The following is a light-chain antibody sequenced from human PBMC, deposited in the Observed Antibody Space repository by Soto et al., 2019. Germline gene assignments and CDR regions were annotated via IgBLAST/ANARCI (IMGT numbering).Light chain of an antibody. CDR3: QKRSNWQIT. Sequence: EIVLTQSPATPSLSPGERATLSGASSQSVSSNLAWYQQKPGQDPRLLIYDAYNRATGIPARFSGSGSGTDFTLTLRSIEPEEFAVYYCQKRSNWQITSGQGTRLEI. CDR1: QSVSSN. J-gene: IGKJ5*01. CDR2: DAY. V-gene: IGKV3-11*01.